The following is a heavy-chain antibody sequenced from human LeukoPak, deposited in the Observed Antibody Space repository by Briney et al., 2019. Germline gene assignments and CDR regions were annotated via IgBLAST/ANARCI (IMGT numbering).Heavy chain of an antibody. CDR3: ASITAAVG. CDR2: INPNSGGT. J-gene: IGHJ4*02. D-gene: IGHD6-13*01. V-gene: IGHV1-2*02. CDR1: GYTFTGYH. Sequence: ASVNVSCKASGYTFTGYHVHWVRQAPGQGLEWMGWINPNSGGTNYAQKFQGTVTMTRDTSISTAYMELSRLTSDDTAVYNCASITAAVGWGEGTLVTVFS.